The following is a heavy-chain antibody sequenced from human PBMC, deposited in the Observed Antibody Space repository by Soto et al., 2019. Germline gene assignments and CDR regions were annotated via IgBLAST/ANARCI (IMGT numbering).Heavy chain of an antibody. V-gene: IGHV3-23*01. CDR3: AKDIGDAAMVSQGY. CDR1: GFTFSSYA. J-gene: IGHJ4*02. Sequence: EVQLLESGGGLVQPGGSLRLSCAASGFTFSSYAMSWVRQAPGNGLEWVSAISGSGGSTYYADSVKGRFTISRDNSKNTLYLQMNSLRAEDTAVYYGAKDIGDAAMVSQGYWGQGTLVTVSS. CDR2: ISGSGGST. D-gene: IGHD5-18*01.